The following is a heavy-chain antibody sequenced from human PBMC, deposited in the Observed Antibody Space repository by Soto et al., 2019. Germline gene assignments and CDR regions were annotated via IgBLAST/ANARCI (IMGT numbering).Heavy chain of an antibody. Sequence: PSETLSLTCAVYGGSFSGYYWSWIRQPPGKGLEWIGEINHSGSTNYNPSLKSRVTISVDTSKNQFSLKLSSVTAADTVVYYCARGTGGDYDIQPVDYWGQGTLVTVSS. CDR3: ARGTGGDYDIQPVDY. CDR1: GGSFSGYY. CDR2: INHSGST. D-gene: IGHD3-22*01. J-gene: IGHJ4*02. V-gene: IGHV4-34*01.